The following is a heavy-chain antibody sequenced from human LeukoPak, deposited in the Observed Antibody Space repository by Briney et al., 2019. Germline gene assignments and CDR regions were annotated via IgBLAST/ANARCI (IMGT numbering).Heavy chain of an antibody. V-gene: IGHV4-34*01. Sequence: PSETLSLTCAVYGVSFSGYYWSWIRQPPGKGLEWIGEINHSGSTNYDPSLKSRVTISVDTSKNQFSLKLSSVTAADTAVYYCARGQAFDPWGQGTLVIVSS. CDR1: GVSFSGYY. CDR2: INHSGST. J-gene: IGHJ5*02. CDR3: ARGQAFDP.